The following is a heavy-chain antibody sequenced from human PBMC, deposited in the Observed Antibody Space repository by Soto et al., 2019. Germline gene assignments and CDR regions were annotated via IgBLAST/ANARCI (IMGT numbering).Heavy chain of an antibody. CDR2: IRAYNGNT. CDR3: ASGWFGEFVYQFDY. D-gene: IGHD3-10*01. CDR1: GYTFTSTG. Sequence: GSSVKASCKASGYTFTSTGIRWGRQAPERGLKWMGWIRAYNGNTNFGQKPEGRITMTTDTTPSTAYRELRSLGPDDTAVYFCASGWFGEFVYQFDYWGQGTLVTSPQ. V-gene: IGHV1-18*01. J-gene: IGHJ4*02.